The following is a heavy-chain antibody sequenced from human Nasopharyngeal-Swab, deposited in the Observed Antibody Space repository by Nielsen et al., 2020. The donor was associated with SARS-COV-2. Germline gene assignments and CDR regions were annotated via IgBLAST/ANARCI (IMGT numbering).Heavy chain of an antibody. CDR3: AKVVDPYVGATTGHFYYGMDV. J-gene: IGHJ6*02. Sequence: GGSLRLSCAASGFTFSSYAMSWVRQAPGKGLEWVSGISGSGGSTYYADSVKGRFTISRDYSKNTLYLHMNSLRAEDTAVYYCAKVVDPYVGATTGHFYYGMDVWGQGTTVTVSS. D-gene: IGHD1-26*01. CDR2: ISGSGGST. CDR1: GFTFSSYA. V-gene: IGHV3-23*01.